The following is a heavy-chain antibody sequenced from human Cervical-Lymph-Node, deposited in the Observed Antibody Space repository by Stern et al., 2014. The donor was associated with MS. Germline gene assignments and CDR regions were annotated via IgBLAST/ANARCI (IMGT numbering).Heavy chain of an antibody. V-gene: IGHV3-21*01. CDR2: ISSGSSYT. Sequence: VQLVESGGGLVKPGGSLRLSCAASGFTLSSYSMNWVRQAPGKGLEWVSSISSGSSYTYYADSVKGRFTISRDNAKKSLYLQVNSLRAEDTAVYYCAREVVAGTPDSWGQGTLVTVSS. D-gene: IGHD6-19*01. J-gene: IGHJ4*02. CDR3: AREVVAGTPDS. CDR1: GFTLSSYS.